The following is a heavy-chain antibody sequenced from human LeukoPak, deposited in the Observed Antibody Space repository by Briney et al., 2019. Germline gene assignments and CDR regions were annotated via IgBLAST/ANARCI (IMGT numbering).Heavy chain of an antibody. V-gene: IGHV3-23*01. J-gene: IGHJ5*02. CDR2: ITAGHYPT. CDR1: GFSFSSFA. D-gene: IGHD4-17*01. CDR3: TKDPNGDYVGAFDP. Sequence: GGSLRLSCAASGFSFSSFAMTWVRQAPGKGLEWVSSITAGHYPTYNTDSVKGRFAISRDNSKNTLYLQMNSLRADDTAVYYCTKDPNGDYVGAFDPWGQGTLVTVSS.